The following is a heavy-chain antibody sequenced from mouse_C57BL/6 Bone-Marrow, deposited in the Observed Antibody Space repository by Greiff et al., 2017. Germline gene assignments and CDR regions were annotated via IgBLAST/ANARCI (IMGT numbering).Heavy chain of an antibody. D-gene: IGHD3-2*02. V-gene: IGHV1-61*01. CDR2: IYPSDSET. J-gene: IGHJ3*01. CDR3: ARGWVRLSWFAY. CDR1: GYTFTSYW. Sequence: VQLQQPGAELVRPGSSVKLSCKASGYTFTSYWMEWVKQRPGQGLEWIGNIYPSDSETHYNQKFKGKATLTVDKSSSTAYMQLSSLTSEDAAVYCCARGWVRLSWFAYWGQGTLVTVSA.